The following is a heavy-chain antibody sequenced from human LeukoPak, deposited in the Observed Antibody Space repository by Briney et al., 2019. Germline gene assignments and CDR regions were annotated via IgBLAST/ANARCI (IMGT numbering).Heavy chain of an antibody. Sequence: PSETLSLTCTVSGGSISSYYWSWIRRPPGKGLEWIGYIYYSGSTNYNPSLKSRVTISVDTSKNQFSLKLSSVTAADTAVYYCARRVDCSSTSCPDAFDIWGQGTMVTVSS. J-gene: IGHJ3*02. CDR1: GGSISSYY. CDR2: IYYSGST. D-gene: IGHD2-2*01. V-gene: IGHV4-59*01. CDR3: ARRVDCSSTSCPDAFDI.